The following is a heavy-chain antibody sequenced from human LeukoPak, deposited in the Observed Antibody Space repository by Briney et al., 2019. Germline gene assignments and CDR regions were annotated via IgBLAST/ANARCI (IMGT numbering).Heavy chain of an antibody. Sequence: PSETLSLTCTVSGGSISSYYWSWIRQPAGKGLEWIGRIYTSGSTNYNPSLKSRVTISVDKSKDQFSLKLSSVTAADTAVYYCARSGVLRLVYYYYMDVWGKGTTVTVPS. CDR2: IYTSGST. D-gene: IGHD3-10*01. CDR1: GGSISSYY. J-gene: IGHJ6*03. V-gene: IGHV4-4*07. CDR3: ARSGVLRLVYYYYMDV.